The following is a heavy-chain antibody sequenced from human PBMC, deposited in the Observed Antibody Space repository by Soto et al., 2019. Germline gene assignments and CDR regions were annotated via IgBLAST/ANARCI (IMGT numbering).Heavy chain of an antibody. J-gene: IGHJ4*02. Sequence: PSETLSLTCAVYGGSFSGYYWSWIRQPPGKGLEWIGEINHSGSTNYNPSLKSRVTISVDTSKNQFSLKLSSVTAADTAVYYCARTGAYYDFWSGYNPYYFDYWGQGTLVTAPQ. CDR2: INHSGST. D-gene: IGHD3-3*01. V-gene: IGHV4-34*01. CDR1: GGSFSGYY. CDR3: ARTGAYYDFWSGYNPYYFDY.